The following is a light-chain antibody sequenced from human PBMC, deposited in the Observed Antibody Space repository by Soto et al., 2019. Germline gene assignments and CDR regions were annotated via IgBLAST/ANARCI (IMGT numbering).Light chain of an antibody. CDR1: QSVSSY. V-gene: IGKV3-11*01. Sequence: EIVLTQSPATLSLSPGERATLSCRASQSVSSYLAWYQQKPGQAARLLIYDASNRATGIPARFSGSGSGTDFTLTISSLEPEDFAVYYCQQRRNWPLITFGQGTRLEIK. CDR2: DAS. CDR3: QQRRNWPLIT. J-gene: IGKJ5*01.